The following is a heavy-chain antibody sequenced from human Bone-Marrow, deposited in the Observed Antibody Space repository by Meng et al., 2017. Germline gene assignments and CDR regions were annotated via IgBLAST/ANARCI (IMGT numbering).Heavy chain of an antibody. CDR2: INPSGGST. D-gene: IGHD6-13*01. CDR1: GYTFTSYY. CDR3: ARQFIAAALPRGYYGMDV. V-gene: IGHV1-46*01. J-gene: IGHJ6*02. Sequence: ASVKVSCKAAGYTFTSYYMHWLRQAPGQGLEWMGIINPSGGSTSYAQEFQGRVTMTRDTSTSTVYMQLSSLRSEDTAVYYCARQFIAAALPRGYYGMDVWGQGTTVTVSS.